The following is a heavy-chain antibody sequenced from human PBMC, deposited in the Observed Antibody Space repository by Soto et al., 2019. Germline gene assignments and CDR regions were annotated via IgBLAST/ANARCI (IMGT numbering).Heavy chain of an antibody. CDR3: ARARGNARYEDY. D-gene: IGHD3-10*01. J-gene: IGHJ4*02. V-gene: IGHV3-21*06. Sequence: EVQLVESGGGLVKPGGSLRLSCAASGFTFSSYSFNWVRQAPGKGLEWVSIITPTSTFISYADSVRGRFTISRDNAKNSLYLQIDSLGDWDTSVYYCARARGNARYEDYWGQGTLVTVSS. CDR2: ITPTSTFI. CDR1: GFTFSSYS.